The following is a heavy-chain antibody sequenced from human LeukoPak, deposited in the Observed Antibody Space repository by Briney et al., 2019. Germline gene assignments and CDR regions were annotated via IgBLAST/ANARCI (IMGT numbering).Heavy chain of an antibody. CDR2: IRSSGSTI. J-gene: IGHJ4*02. CDR3: ARPKWNGDLRY. V-gene: IGHV3-48*03. D-gene: IGHD1-20*01. Sequence: GGSLRLSCAASGFTFSSYEMNWVRQAPGKGLEWVSYIRSSGSTIYYADSVKGRFTISRDNAKNSLYLQMNSLRAEDTAVYYCARPKWNGDLRYWGQGTLVTVSS. CDR1: GFTFSSYE.